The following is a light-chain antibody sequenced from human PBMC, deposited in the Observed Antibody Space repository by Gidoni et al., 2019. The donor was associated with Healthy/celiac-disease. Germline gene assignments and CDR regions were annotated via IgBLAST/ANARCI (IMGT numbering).Light chain of an antibody. Sequence: IQLTQSPSFLSASVGDRVTITCRASQGISSYLAWYQQKPGKAPKLLIYAASTLQSGVPSRFSGSGSGTEFTLTISSLQPEDFATYYCQQLNSSPMYTFGQGTKLEIK. J-gene: IGKJ2*01. CDR2: AAS. V-gene: IGKV1-9*01. CDR3: QQLNSSPMYT. CDR1: QGISSY.